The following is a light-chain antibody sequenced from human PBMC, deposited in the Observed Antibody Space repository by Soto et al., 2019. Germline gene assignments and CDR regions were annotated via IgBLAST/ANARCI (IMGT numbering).Light chain of an antibody. V-gene: IGKV3-20*01. Sequence: IVLTQSPGTLSLSPGERATLSCRASQSVRSNYLAWYRQKPGQAPRLLIYDASSRATGIPDRFSGSGSGTDFTLTISRLEPEDFAVYYCQQYGNSPITFGQGTRLEIK. CDR2: DAS. CDR3: QQYGNSPIT. CDR1: QSVRSNY. J-gene: IGKJ5*01.